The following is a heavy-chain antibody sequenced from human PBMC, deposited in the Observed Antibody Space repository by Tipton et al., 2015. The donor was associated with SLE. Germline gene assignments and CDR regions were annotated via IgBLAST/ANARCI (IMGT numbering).Heavy chain of an antibody. D-gene: IGHD3-3*01. Sequence: QVQLVQSGAEVKEPGASLKVSCKASGGSFKSFTVTWVRQAPGQGLEWMGSTIPIFGTPSYARRLQGRVTISTDESTGTAYMELSSLRSEDSAVYYCATSETTIFGVVSLSYYYYLDVWGKGTTVTVSS. CDR2: TIPIFGTP. V-gene: IGHV1-69*18. CDR3: ATSETTIFGVVSLSYYYYLDV. CDR1: GGSFKSFT. J-gene: IGHJ6*03.